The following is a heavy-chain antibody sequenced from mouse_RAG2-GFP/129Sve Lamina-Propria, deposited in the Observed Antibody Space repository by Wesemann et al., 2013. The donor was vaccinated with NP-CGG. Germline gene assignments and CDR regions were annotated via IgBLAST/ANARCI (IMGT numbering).Heavy chain of an antibody. CDR3: ARGGTGYFDY. V-gene: IGHV1-26*01. J-gene: IGHJ2*01. D-gene: IGHD4-1*01. Sequence: GKATLTVDKSSSTAYMELRSLTSEDSAVYYCARGGTGYFDYWGQGTTLTVSS.